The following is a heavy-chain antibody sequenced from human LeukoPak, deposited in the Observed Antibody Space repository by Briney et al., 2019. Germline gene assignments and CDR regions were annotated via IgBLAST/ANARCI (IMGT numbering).Heavy chain of an antibody. CDR3: AKDSTRYYGVLTVNLREKGALDY. CDR2: IRYDGSNK. D-gene: IGHD3-9*01. V-gene: IGHV3-30*02. Sequence: PGGSLRLSCAASGFTFSSYGMHWVSQAPGKGLEWVAFIRYDGSNKYYADSVKGRFTISRDNSKNTLYLQMNSLRAEDTAVYYCAKDSTRYYGVLTVNLREKGALDYWGQGTLVTVSS. J-gene: IGHJ4*02. CDR1: GFTFSSYG.